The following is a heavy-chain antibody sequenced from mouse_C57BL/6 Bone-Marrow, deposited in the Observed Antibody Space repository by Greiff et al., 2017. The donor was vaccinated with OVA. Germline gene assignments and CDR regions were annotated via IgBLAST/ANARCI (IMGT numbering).Heavy chain of an antibody. CDR2: ISSGGDYI. V-gene: IGHV5-9-1*02. CDR1: GFTFSSYA. D-gene: IGHD2-2*01. Sequence: EVNVVESGEGLVKPGGSLKLSCAASGFTFSSYAMSWVRQTPEKRLEWVAYISSGGDYIYYADTVKGRFTISRDNARNTLYLQMSSLKSEDTAMYYCTRWGYGAWFAYWGQGTLVTVSA. J-gene: IGHJ3*01. CDR3: TRWGYGAWFAY.